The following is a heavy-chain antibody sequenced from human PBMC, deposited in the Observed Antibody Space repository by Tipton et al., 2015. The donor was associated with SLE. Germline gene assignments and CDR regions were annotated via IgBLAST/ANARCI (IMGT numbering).Heavy chain of an antibody. V-gene: IGHV3-11*01. J-gene: IGHJ4*02. CDR1: GFSFSDHY. CDR2: IGVSGATI. Sequence: SLRLSCAASGFSFSDHYMSWIRHAPGKGLEWVAHIGVSGATIYYADSVKGRFTVSRDNTKRSLYLQLNSLTAEDTAVYYCARIPVYYYESSGYHHFDYWGQGTLVTVSS. D-gene: IGHD3-22*01. CDR3: ARIPVYYYESSGYHHFDY.